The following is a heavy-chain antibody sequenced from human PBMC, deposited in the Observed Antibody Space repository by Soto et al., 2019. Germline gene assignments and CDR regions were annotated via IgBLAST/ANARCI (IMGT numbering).Heavy chain of an antibody. Sequence: VGSLRLSCAASGCTFSSYAMSWVRHSPGKWLEWVSAISGSGGSTYYADSVKGRFTISRDNSKNTLYLQMSSLRAEDTAVYYCANLPYYYDNSGSGNWYYFEYWGQGTLVIVS. V-gene: IGHV3-23*01. J-gene: IGHJ4*02. CDR1: GCTFSSYA. D-gene: IGHD3-22*01. CDR3: ANLPYYYDNSGSGNWYYFEY. CDR2: ISGSGGST.